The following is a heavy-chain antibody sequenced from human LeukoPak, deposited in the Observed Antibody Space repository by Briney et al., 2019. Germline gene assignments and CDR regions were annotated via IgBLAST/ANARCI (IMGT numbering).Heavy chain of an antibody. CDR3: ATGVRAIPIYY. CDR2: ILPILGSA. Sequence: GASVKVSCKASGGSFISSTVSWVRQAPGQGPEWMGGILPILGSATYAQKFQGRVTITTDESTNTAYMELRSLRSDDTAVFYCATGVRAIPIYYWGQGTLVTVSS. CDR1: GGSFISST. J-gene: IGHJ4*02. D-gene: IGHD2-21*01. V-gene: IGHV1-69*16.